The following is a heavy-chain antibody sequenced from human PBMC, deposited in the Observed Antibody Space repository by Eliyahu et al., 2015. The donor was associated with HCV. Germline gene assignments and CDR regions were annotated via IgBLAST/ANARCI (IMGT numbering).Heavy chain of an antibody. D-gene: IGHD6-19*01. CDR1: GGTFSPHT. V-gene: IGHV1-69*01. Sequence: QVQLVQSGADVKKPGSSAKVSCKASGGTFSPHTTSWVRQAPGQGLEWMGGITPVFGTAKYAQKFQGRVTITADESTSTAYMELRSLTSEDTAVYYCALEGGSSGPRWFDPWGQGTLVTVSS. J-gene: IGHJ5*02. CDR2: ITPVFGTA. CDR3: ALEGGSSGPRWFDP.